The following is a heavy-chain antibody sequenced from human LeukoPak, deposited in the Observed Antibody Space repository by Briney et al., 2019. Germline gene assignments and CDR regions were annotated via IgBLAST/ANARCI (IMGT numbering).Heavy chain of an antibody. V-gene: IGHV3-23*01. D-gene: IGHD6-19*01. J-gene: IGHJ6*02. Sequence: PGGSLRLSCAASGFTFSSYAMSWVRQAPGKGLEWVSAISGSGGSTYYADSVKGRFTISRDNSKNTLYLQMNSLRAEDTAVYHCAKAIAVAGTGYYYYYYGMDVWGQGTTVTVSS. CDR2: ISGSGGST. CDR1: GFTFSSYA. CDR3: AKAIAVAGTGYYYYYYGMDV.